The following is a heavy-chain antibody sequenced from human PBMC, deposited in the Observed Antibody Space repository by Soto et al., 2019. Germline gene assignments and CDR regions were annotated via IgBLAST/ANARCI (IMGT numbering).Heavy chain of an antibody. Sequence: EVQLVESGGGLVQPGGSLRLSCAASGFTFSPYWMSWVRQAPGKGLEWVAIIKDDGGDELYLEAVRGRFTISRDNAKKSLYLAMDSLRVEDTAVYYCAGGSGWISDTWGQGTRVPVSS. CDR2: IKDDGGDE. V-gene: IGHV3-7*05. D-gene: IGHD6-19*01. CDR1: GFTFSPYW. J-gene: IGHJ5*02. CDR3: AGGSGWISDT.